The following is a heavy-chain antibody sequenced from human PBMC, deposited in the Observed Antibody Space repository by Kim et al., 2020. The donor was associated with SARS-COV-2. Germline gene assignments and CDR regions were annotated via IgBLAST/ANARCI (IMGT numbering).Heavy chain of an antibody. Sequence: SETLSLTCAVSGGSISSSNWWSWVRQPPGKGLEWIGEIYHSGSTNYNPSLKSRVTISVDKSKNQFSLKLSSVTAADTAVYYCARGSSGWATNRRNNWFDPWGQGTLVTVSS. CDR1: GGSISSSNW. V-gene: IGHV4-4*02. CDR2: IYHSGST. CDR3: ARGSSGWATNRRNNWFDP. J-gene: IGHJ5*02. D-gene: IGHD6-19*01.